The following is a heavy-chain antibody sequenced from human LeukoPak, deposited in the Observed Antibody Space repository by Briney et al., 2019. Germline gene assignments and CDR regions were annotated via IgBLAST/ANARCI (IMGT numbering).Heavy chain of an antibody. D-gene: IGHD6-13*01. Sequence: SETLSLTCTVSGASISSSSSYWAWIRQPPGKGLEWIGSINYSGSTYYNPPFKSRVTISVDTSKQQFSLKLSSVTAADAAVYYCARGRPAAGQYFFDYWGQGALVTVSS. CDR3: ARGRPAAGQYFFDY. CDR1: GASISSSSSY. CDR2: INYSGST. V-gene: IGHV4-39*01. J-gene: IGHJ4*02.